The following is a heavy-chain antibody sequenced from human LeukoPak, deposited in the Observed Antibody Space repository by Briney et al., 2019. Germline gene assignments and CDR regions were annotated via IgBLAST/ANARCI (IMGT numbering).Heavy chain of an antibody. J-gene: IGHJ3*02. D-gene: IGHD2-15*01. CDR3: ARDEGLYCSGGSCWDDAFDI. Sequence: PGGSLRLSCAASGFTFSSYGMHWVRQAPGKGLEWVAVIWYDGSNKYYADSVKGRFTISRDNSKNTLYLQMNSLRAEDTAVYYCARDEGLYCSGGSCWDDAFDIWGQGTMVTVSS. V-gene: IGHV3-33*01. CDR1: GFTFSSYG. CDR2: IWYDGSNK.